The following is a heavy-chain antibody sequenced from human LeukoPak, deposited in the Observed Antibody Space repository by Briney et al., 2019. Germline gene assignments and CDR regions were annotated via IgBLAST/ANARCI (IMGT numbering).Heavy chain of an antibody. CDR1: GFTFSSYE. CDR3: ARDGFDSSGYYWINVAFDI. V-gene: IGHV3-48*03. CDR2: ISSSGSAI. D-gene: IGHD3-22*01. J-gene: IGHJ3*02. Sequence: AGGSLRLSCAASGFTFSSYEMNWVRQAPGKGLEWVSYISSSGSAIYYADSVKGRFTISRDNAKNSLYLQMNSLRAEDTAVYYCARDGFDSSGYYWINVAFDIWGQGTMVTVSS.